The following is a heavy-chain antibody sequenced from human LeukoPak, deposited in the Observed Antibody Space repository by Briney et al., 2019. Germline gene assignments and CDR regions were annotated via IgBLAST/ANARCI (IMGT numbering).Heavy chain of an antibody. Sequence: GGSLRLSCAASGFTFNDYAMSWVRQYPGEGLEWVSAIGGSGGSTYYADSVKGRFTISRDNSKNTLYLQMNSLRAEDTALYYCAKERGIYSGYDYFDYWGQGTLVTVSS. CDR2: IGGSGGST. J-gene: IGHJ4*02. V-gene: IGHV3-23*01. D-gene: IGHD5-12*01. CDR3: AKERGIYSGYDYFDY. CDR1: GFTFNDYA.